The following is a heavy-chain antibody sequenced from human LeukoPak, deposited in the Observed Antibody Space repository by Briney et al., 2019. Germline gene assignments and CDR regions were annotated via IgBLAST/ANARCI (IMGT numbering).Heavy chain of an antibody. V-gene: IGHV3-21*01. Sequence: NSGGSLRLSCAASGFNFTIYSMNWVRQAPGKGLEWVSSISSASAYIDYADSVKGRFIISRDNAKNSLSLQMNSLRAEDTSVYYRARDRNGDFWSTYYTGYFDYWGQGTLVTVSS. CDR3: ARDRNGDFWSTYYTGYFDY. D-gene: IGHD3-3*01. J-gene: IGHJ4*02. CDR2: ISSASAYI. CDR1: GFNFTIYS.